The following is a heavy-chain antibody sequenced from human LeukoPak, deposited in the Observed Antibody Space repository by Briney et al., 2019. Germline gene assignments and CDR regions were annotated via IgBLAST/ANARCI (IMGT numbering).Heavy chain of an antibody. D-gene: IGHD4/OR15-4a*01. Sequence: PGGSLRLSCAASGFTFSSYAMHWVRQAPGKGLEWEAVISYDGSNKYYADSVKGRFTISRDNAKNSLYLQMNSLRAEDTAVYYCARGGDYLAMDVWGKGTTVTVSS. V-gene: IGHV3-30*04. CDR1: GFTFSSYA. CDR3: ARGGDYLAMDV. J-gene: IGHJ6*03. CDR2: ISYDGSNK.